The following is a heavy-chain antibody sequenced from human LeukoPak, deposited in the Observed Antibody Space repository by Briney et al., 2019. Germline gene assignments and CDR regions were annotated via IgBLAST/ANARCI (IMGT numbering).Heavy chain of an antibody. CDR3: ARVWGVTDFYDSRGAFDI. CDR1: GGSISTYY. CDR2: IYYSGST. J-gene: IGHJ3*02. Sequence: SETLSLTCTVSGGSISTYYWSWIRQPPGKGLEWIGYIYYSGSTNYNPSLKSRVSISVDTSKNQLSLKLNSVTAADTAVYYCARVWGVTDFYDSRGAFDIWGQGTMVTVSS. V-gene: IGHV4-59*01. D-gene: IGHD3-22*01.